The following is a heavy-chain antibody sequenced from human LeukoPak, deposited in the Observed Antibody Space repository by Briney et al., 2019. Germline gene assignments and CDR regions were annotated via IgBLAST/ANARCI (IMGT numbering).Heavy chain of an antibody. D-gene: IGHD3-9*01. CDR1: GYTFTSYG. V-gene: IGHV1-18*01. Sequence: ASVKVSCKASGYTFTSYGISWVRQAPGQGLEWMGWISGYNTNTNYAQKLQGRVTMTTDTSTSTAYMELRSLRSDDTAVYYCARRHDILTGYHIGGIWYYYMDVWGKGTTVTVSS. CDR2: ISGYNTNT. CDR3: ARRHDILTGYHIGGIWYYYMDV. J-gene: IGHJ6*03.